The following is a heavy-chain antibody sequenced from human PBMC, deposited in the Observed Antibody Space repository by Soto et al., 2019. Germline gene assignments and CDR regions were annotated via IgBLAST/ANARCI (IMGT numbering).Heavy chain of an antibody. CDR2: ISRSSTYK. CDR3: ARLRAATRGVIDS. V-gene: IGHV3-11*06. Sequence: QVNLVESGGGLVKPGGSLRLSCAASGFPFSEFYMTWIRQAPGKGLEWVSYISRSSTYKNYADSVKGRFTISRDDSKNTLFLQMDSLRVDDTAVYYCARLRAATRGVIDSWGQGILVTVSS. CDR1: GFPFSEFY. D-gene: IGHD2-8*01. J-gene: IGHJ4*02.